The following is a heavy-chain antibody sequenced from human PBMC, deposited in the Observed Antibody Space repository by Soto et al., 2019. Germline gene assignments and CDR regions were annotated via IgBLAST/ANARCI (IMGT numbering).Heavy chain of an antibody. Sequence: SETLSLTCAVSGGSISSSSYYWGWIRQPPGKGLEWIGSIYYSGSTYYNPSLKSRVTISVDTSKNQFSLKLSSVTAADTAVYYCARGCLAAAHSNRKYNWFDPWGQGTLVTVSS. J-gene: IGHJ5*02. CDR2: IYYSGST. D-gene: IGHD6-13*01. CDR3: ARGCLAAAHSNRKYNWFDP. V-gene: IGHV4-39*07. CDR1: GGSISSSSYY.